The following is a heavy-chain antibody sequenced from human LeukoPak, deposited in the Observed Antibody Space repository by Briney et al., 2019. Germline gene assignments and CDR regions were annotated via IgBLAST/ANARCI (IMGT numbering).Heavy chain of an antibody. Sequence: SETLSLTCTVSGGSISSYYWSWIRQPPGKGLEWIGYIYYSGSTNYNPSLKSRVTISVDTSKNQFSLKLSSVTAADTAVYYCARDHTAMFFDYWGQGTLVAVSS. V-gene: IGHV4-59*01. CDR3: ARDHTAMFFDY. CDR1: GGSISSYY. D-gene: IGHD5-18*01. CDR2: IYYSGST. J-gene: IGHJ4*02.